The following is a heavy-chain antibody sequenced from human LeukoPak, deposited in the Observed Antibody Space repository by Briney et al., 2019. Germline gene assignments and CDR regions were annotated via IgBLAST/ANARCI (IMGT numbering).Heavy chain of an antibody. V-gene: IGHV5-51*01. CDR2: IYPGDSDT. CDR3: ARAIAARSHYYYMDV. Sequence: GESLKISCKGSGYSFTNYWIGWARQMPGKGLEWMGIIYPGDSDTRYSPSFQGQVTISADKSISTAYLQWSSLKASDTAMYYCARAIAARSHYYYMDVWGKGTTVTVSS. J-gene: IGHJ6*03. CDR1: GYSFTNYW. D-gene: IGHD6-6*01.